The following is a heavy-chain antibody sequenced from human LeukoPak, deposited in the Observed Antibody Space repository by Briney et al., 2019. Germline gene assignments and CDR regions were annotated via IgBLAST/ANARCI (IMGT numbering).Heavy chain of an antibody. D-gene: IGHD2-21*01. V-gene: IGHV4-39*07. CDR1: GGSISSTTYY. J-gene: IGHJ4*02. CDR3: ARVERTAIFY. Sequence: SETLSLTCIVSGGSISSTTYYWGWIRQPPGKRLEWIGSIYYSGNTYYNPSLKSRVTISIDTSKNQFSLNLNSVTAADTAVYYCARVERTAIFYWGQGTLVTVSS. CDR2: IYYSGNT.